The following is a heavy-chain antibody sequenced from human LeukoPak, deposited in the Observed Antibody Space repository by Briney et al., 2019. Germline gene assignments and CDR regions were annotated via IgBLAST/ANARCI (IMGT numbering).Heavy chain of an antibody. CDR1: GYTFTGYY. D-gene: IGHD6-13*01. CDR2: INPNSGGT. CDR3: ARIIRLAADDDY. J-gene: IGHJ4*02. Sequence: ASVKVSCKASGYTFTGYYMHWVRQAPGQGLAWMGRINPNSGGTNYAQKFQGRVTMTRDTSISTAYMELSRLRSDDTAVYYCARIIRLAADDDYWGQGTLVTVSS. V-gene: IGHV1-2*06.